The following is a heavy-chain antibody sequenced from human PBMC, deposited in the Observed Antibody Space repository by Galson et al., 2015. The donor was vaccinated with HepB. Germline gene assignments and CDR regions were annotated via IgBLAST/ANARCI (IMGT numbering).Heavy chain of an antibody. D-gene: IGHD5-24*01. J-gene: IGHJ4*02. CDR1: GASISSDNYY. CDR2: IYYSGST. Sequence: TCTVSGASISSDNYYWSWIRQPPGKGLEWIAYIYYSGSTYYNPSLESRVTMSVDTAKNQFYLKLKSVTAADTAVYYCARERARWDREFDSWGQGTLVIVSS. CDR3: ARERARWDREFDS. V-gene: IGHV4-30-4*01.